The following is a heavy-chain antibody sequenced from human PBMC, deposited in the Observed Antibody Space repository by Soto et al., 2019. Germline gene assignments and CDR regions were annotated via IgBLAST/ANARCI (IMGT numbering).Heavy chain of an antibody. J-gene: IGHJ2*01. D-gene: IGHD6-19*01. Sequence: QVQLVQSGAEVKKPGSSVKVSCKASGGTFSSYAISWVRQAPGQGLEWMGGIIPIFGTANYAQKFQGRVTITADESTSTAYMELSSLRSEDTAVYYCARDHGAPRGIYSSGWYSPFFLWGRGTLVTVSS. CDR3: ARDHGAPRGIYSSGWYSPFFL. V-gene: IGHV1-69*01. CDR2: IIPIFGTA. CDR1: GGTFSSYA.